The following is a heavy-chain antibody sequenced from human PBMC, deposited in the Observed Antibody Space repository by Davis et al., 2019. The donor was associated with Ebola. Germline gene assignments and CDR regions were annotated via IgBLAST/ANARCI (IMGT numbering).Heavy chain of an antibody. V-gene: IGHV3-11*01. J-gene: IGHJ3*02. CDR3: AKELMGAFDI. CDR1: GFTFSDYY. Sequence: PGGSLRLSCAASGFTFSDYYMSWIRQAPGKGLEWVSYISSSSSTIYYADSVKGRFTISRDNAKNSLYLQMNSLRAEDMALYYCAKELMGAFDIWGQGTMVTVSS. CDR2: ISSSSSTI.